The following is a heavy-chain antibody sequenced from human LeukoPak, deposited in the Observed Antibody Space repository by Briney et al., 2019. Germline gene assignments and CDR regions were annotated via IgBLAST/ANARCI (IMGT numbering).Heavy chain of an antibody. CDR3: ARDELIVVVPAAMGPFLGFAY. CDR2: ISYDGSNK. D-gene: IGHD2-2*01. V-gene: IGHV3-30*03. Sequence: TGGSLRLSCAASGFTFSSYSMNWVRQAPGKGLEWVAVISYDGSNKYYADSVKGRFTISRDNSKNTLYLQMNSLRAEDTAVYYCARDELIVVVPAAMGPFLGFAYWGQGALVTVSS. J-gene: IGHJ4*02. CDR1: GFTFSSYS.